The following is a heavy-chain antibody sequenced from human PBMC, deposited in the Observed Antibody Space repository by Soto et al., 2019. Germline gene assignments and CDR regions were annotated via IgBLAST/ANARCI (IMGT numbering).Heavy chain of an antibody. J-gene: IGHJ4*02. CDR1: GFTFSDSY. D-gene: IGHD3-3*01. V-gene: IGHV3-11*01. CDR2: ITFSGNTV. Sequence: GGSLRLSCAASGFTFSDSYMSWIRQAPGKGLEWISYITFSGNTVYYADSLKGRFTISRDNAKNSLYLQMNRLRAEDTAVYYCARVLRFLEWAFDYWGQGTLVTVSS. CDR3: ARVLRFLEWAFDY.